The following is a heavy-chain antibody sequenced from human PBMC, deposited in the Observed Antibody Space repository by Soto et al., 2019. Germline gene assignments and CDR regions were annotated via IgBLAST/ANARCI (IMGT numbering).Heavy chain of an antibody. CDR1: GFTFSDYY. CDR2: ISSSGSTI. CDR3: ARDLWDFWSGYYKVTGAFDI. V-gene: IGHV3-11*01. Sequence: GGSLRLSCAASGFTFSDYYMSWIRQAPGKGLEWVSYISSSGSTIYYADSVKGRFTISRDNDKNSLYLQMNSLRAEDTAVYYCARDLWDFWSGYYKVTGAFDIWGQGTMVTVSS. J-gene: IGHJ3*02. D-gene: IGHD3-3*01.